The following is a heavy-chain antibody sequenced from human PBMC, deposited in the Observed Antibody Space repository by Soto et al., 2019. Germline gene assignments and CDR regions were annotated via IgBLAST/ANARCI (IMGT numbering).Heavy chain of an antibody. CDR1: GGSISTGGYY. Sequence: QVQLQESGPGLVKPSQTLSLTCTVSGGSISTGGYYWSWIRQHPGKGLEWIGYISNSATTYYNPTLKSRVTISVDTSKNQFSLKLSSVTVADTAVYYCARDPAPWGQGALVTVSS. CDR3: ARDPAP. J-gene: IGHJ5*02. V-gene: IGHV4-31*03. CDR2: ISNSATT.